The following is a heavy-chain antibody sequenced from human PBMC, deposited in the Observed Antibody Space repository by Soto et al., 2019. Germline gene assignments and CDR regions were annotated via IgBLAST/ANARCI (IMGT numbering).Heavy chain of an antibody. CDR3: ARIRVGRWLPTYFDY. CDR1: GFTFSSYG. Sequence: GGSLRLSCAASGFTFSSYGMHWVRQAPGKGLEWVAVIWYDGSNKYYADSVKGRFTISRDNSENTLYLQMNSLRAEDTATYYCARIRVGRWLPTYFDYWGQGTLVTVSS. J-gene: IGHJ4*02. CDR2: IWYDGSNK. D-gene: IGHD5-12*01. V-gene: IGHV3-33*01.